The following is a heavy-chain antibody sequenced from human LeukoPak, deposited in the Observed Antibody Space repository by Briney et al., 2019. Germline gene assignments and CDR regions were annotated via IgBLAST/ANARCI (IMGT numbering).Heavy chain of an antibody. CDR1: GFSFSTYD. CDR2: TSTTGGYT. V-gene: IGHV3-23*01. D-gene: IGHD5-12*01. J-gene: IGHJ4*02. Sequence: GGSLRLSCVGSGFSFSTYDMGWVRQTPGKGLEWVSATSTTGGYTEDADSVKGRFTISRDNSQNTLFLQMHSLRAEDTAVYCAKKPATIKFPFDIWGQGTLVTVSP. CDR3: AKKPATIKFPFDI.